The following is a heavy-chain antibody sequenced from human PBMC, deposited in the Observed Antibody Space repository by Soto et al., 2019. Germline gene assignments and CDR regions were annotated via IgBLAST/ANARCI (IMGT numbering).Heavy chain of an antibody. J-gene: IGHJ4*02. CDR2: ISAYNGNT. CDR3: ARSYSSSWYEGGDYFDY. Sequence: QVQLVQSGAEVKKPGASVKVSCKASGYTFTSYGISWVRQAPGQGLEWMGWISAYNGNTNYAQKLQVRVTMTTFTPTSTAYMELRSLRSDDTAVYYCARSYSSSWYEGGDYFDYWGQGTLVTVSS. CDR1: GYTFTSYG. D-gene: IGHD6-13*01. V-gene: IGHV1-18*01.